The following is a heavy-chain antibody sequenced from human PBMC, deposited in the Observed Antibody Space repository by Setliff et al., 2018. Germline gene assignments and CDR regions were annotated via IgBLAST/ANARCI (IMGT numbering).Heavy chain of an antibody. CDR1: GGSFSGYY. CDR3: ARDLGHGGDSDY. D-gene: IGHD2-21*02. Sequence: SETLSLTCAVYGGSFSGYYWSWIRQPAGKGLEWIGRIYTSGSTNYNPSPKSRLTISRDTSKNQVSLKLNSVTATDTAVYYCARDLGHGGDSDYWGQGILVTVSS. V-gene: IGHV4-4*07. CDR2: IYTSGST. J-gene: IGHJ4*02.